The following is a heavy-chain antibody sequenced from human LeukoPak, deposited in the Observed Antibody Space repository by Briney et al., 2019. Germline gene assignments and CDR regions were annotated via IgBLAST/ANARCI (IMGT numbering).Heavy chain of an antibody. CDR3: AKLRSGDPVAATNY. D-gene: IGHD2-15*01. Sequence: GGSLRLSCAASGFIFTNYAMSWVRQAPGKGLEWVSTISGSGGSTYYADSVKGRFTISRDNSKNTLYLQMNSLRVDDTAVYYCAKLRSGDPVAATNYWGQGTLVTVSS. V-gene: IGHV3-23*01. CDR2: ISGSGGST. J-gene: IGHJ4*02. CDR1: GFIFTNYA.